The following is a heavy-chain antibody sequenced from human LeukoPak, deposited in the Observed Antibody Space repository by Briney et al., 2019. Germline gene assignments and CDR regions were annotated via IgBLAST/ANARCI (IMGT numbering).Heavy chain of an antibody. V-gene: IGHV4-34*01. CDR3: ARSDGYGLVGI. D-gene: IGHD5-18*01. J-gene: IGHJ3*02. CDR1: GGSFSGYY. CDR2: INYSGNT. Sequence: SETLSLTCAVYGGSFSGYYWSWIRQPPGKGLEWIGSINYSGNTYYNPSVKSRVTISVDTSKNQFSLTLSSVTAADTAVYYCARSDGYGLVGIWGQGTMVTVSS.